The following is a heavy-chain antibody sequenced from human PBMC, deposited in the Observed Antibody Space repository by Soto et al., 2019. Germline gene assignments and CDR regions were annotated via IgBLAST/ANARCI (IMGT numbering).Heavy chain of an antibody. J-gene: IGHJ5*02. CDR1: GGSISSSSYY. CDR2: IYYSGST. Sequence: SETLSLTCTVSGGSISSSSYYWGWIRQPPGKGLEWIGSIYYSGSTYYNPSLKSRVTISVDTSKNQFSLKLTSVTAADTAVYYCARGGSRDSGTYHNRWFDPWGQGTRVTVSS. V-gene: IGHV4-39*07. D-gene: IGHD3-10*01. CDR3: ARGGSRDSGTYHNRWFDP.